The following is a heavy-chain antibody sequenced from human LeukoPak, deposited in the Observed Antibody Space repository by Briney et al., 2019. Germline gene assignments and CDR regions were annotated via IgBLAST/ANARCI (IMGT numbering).Heavy chain of an antibody. CDR2: IIPIFGTA. Sequence: GASVKVSCKASGGTFSSYAISWVRQAPGQGLEWMGGIIPIFGTANYAQKFQGRVTMTRDTSISTAYMELSRLRSDDTAVYYCASQTDDYGDHEAGWFDPWGQGTLVTVSS. V-gene: IGHV1-69*05. CDR3: ASQTDDYGDHEAGWFDP. CDR1: GGTFSSYA. J-gene: IGHJ5*02. D-gene: IGHD4-17*01.